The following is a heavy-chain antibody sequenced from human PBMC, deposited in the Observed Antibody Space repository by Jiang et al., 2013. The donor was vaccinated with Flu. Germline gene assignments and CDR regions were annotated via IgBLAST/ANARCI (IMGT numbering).Heavy chain of an antibody. J-gene: IGHJ3*01. V-gene: IGHV1-3*01. Sequence: SGAEVKKPGASVKVSCKASGYILANYPMHWVRQAPGQRLEWMGRINAGNGNTKYSQKFQGRVTITRDTSANTAYMELSSLRFEGTAVYYCAKRVRATGNDAFDFWGQGTMVTVSS. CDR3: AKRVRATGNDAFDF. CDR2: INAGNGNT. D-gene: IGHD1-26*01. CDR1: GYILANYP.